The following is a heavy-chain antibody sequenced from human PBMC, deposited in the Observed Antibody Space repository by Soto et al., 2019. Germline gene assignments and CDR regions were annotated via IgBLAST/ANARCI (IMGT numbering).Heavy chain of an antibody. CDR1: GFTFSSYA. CDR2: ISYDGSNK. J-gene: IGHJ4*02. D-gene: IGHD5-12*01. Sequence: QVQLVESGGGVVQPGRSLRLSCAASGFTFSSYAMHWVRQAPGKGLEWVAVISYDGSNKYYADSVKGRFTISRDNSKNPLYLQMNSLRAEDTAVYYCASLMATGGLDYWGQGTLVTVSS. CDR3: ASLMATGGLDY. V-gene: IGHV3-30-3*01.